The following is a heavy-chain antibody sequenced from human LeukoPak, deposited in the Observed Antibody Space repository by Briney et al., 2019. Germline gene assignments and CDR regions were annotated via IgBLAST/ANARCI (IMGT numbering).Heavy chain of an antibody. CDR1: GFTFSSYG. CDR3: ATSTTSFDY. V-gene: IGHV3-33*01. CDR2: IWYDGSNK. Sequence: GGSLRLSCAASGFTFSSYGMHWVRQAPGKGLEWVAVIWYDGSNKYYADSVKGRFTISRDNSKNTLFLQMNSLRAEDTAIYYCATSTTSFDYWGQGTLVTVSS. D-gene: IGHD1-14*01. J-gene: IGHJ4*02.